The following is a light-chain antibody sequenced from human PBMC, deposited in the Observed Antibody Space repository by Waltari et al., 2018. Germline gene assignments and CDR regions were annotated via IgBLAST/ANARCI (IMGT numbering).Light chain of an antibody. CDR2: GSA. CDR1: TSNIGTYN. V-gene: IGLV1-44*01. J-gene: IGLJ3*02. CDR3: AAWDAGLSALV. Sequence: QFVLTQPPSASGTPGQRVTISCSGSTSNIGTYNVNWYQELPGTAPKLLIYGSAQRPSGVPARFSGSKSGTSASLAISGLQSEDEADYYCAAWDAGLSALVFGGGTKLTVL.